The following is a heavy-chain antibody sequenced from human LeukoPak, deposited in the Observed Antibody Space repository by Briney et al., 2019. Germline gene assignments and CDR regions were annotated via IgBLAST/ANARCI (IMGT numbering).Heavy chain of an antibody. CDR1: GFTFSSYG. CDR2: ISYDGSNK. J-gene: IGHJ4*02. CDR3: AKDRRVYDILTPFDY. D-gene: IGHD3-9*01. V-gene: IGHV3-30*18. Sequence: GGSLRLSCAASGFTFSSYGMHWVRQAPGKGLEWVAVISYDGSNKYYEDSVKGRFTISRDNSKNTLYLKMNSLRAEDTAVYYCAKDRRVYDILTPFDYWGQGTLVTVSS.